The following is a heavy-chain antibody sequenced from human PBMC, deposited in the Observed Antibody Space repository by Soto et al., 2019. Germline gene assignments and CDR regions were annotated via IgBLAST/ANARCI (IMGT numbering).Heavy chain of an antibody. Sequence: SETLSLTCAVSSGSISSSNWWSWVRQPPGKGLEWIGEIYHSGSTNYNPSLKSRVTISVDKSKNQFSLKLSSVTAADTAVYYCARAVEGLGDCSGGSCYSRVGYYYYYMDVWGKGTTVTVSS. CDR1: SGSISSSNW. V-gene: IGHV4-4*02. CDR2: IYHSGST. D-gene: IGHD2-15*01. CDR3: ARAVEGLGDCSGGSCYSRVGYYYYYMDV. J-gene: IGHJ6*03.